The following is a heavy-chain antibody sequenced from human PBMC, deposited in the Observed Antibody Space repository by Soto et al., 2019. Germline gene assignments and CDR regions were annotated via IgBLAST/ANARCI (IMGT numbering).Heavy chain of an antibody. CDR3: ASIKRKDIVVVKEGGYYFDY. V-gene: IGHV4-39*01. J-gene: IGHJ4*02. CDR2: IYYSGST. Sequence: LSLTCTVSGGSISSSSYYWGWIRQPPGKGLEWIGSIYYSGSTYYNPSLKSRVTISVDTSKNQFSLKLSSVTAADTAVYYCASIKRKDIVVVKEGGYYFDYWGQGTLVTVSS. CDR1: GGSISSSSYY. D-gene: IGHD2-2*01.